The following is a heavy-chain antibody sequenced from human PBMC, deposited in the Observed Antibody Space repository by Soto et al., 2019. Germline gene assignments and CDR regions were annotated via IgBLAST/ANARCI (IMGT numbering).Heavy chain of an antibody. CDR2: ISNNGGNT. Sequence: GGSLRLSCSASGFTFNNYAMHWVRQAPGKGLQYVSTISNNGGNTFYADSVKGRFTISRDNSKNTLYLQMGSLRPEDTAIYYCVKQAHGLDGVAFDYWGQGTQVTVSS. D-gene: IGHD2-15*01. V-gene: IGHV3-64D*06. CDR3: VKQAHGLDGVAFDY. CDR1: GFTFNNYA. J-gene: IGHJ4*02.